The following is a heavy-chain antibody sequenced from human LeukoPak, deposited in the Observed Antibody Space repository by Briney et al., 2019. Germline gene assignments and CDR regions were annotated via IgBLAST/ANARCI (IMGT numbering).Heavy chain of an antibody. J-gene: IGHJ3*02. CDR1: GYTFTNYD. CDR2: ISVYSGNT. V-gene: IGHV1-18*01. CDR3: ARIGRPAPHYAFDI. Sequence: ASVKVSCKTSGYTFTNYDISWARQAPGQGLEWMGWISVYSGNTNYAQKLQGRVTMSTDTPTSTAYMELRSLRSDDTAVFYCARIGRPAPHYAFDIWGQGTMVTVSS.